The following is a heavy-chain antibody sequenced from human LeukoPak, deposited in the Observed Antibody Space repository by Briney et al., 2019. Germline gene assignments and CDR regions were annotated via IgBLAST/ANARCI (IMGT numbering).Heavy chain of an antibody. V-gene: IGHV1-46*01. J-gene: IGHJ4*02. D-gene: IGHD3-22*01. CDR1: GYTFTGYY. CDR2: INPSGGST. CDR3: ARVSTYYYDSSGYSGLDY. Sequence: ASVKVSCKASGYTFTGYYMHWVRQAPGQGLEWMGIINPSGGSTSYAQKFQGRVTMTRDMSTSTVYMELSSLRSEDTAVYYCARVSTYYYDSSGYSGLDYWGQGTLVTVSS.